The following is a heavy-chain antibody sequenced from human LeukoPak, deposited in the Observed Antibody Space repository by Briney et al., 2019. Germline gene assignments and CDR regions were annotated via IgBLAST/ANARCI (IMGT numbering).Heavy chain of an antibody. D-gene: IGHD2-2*01. CDR1: GGTFSSYA. Sequence: ASVKVSCKASGGTFSSYAISCVRQAPGQGLEWMGGIIPIFGTANYAQKFQGRVTITADESTSTAYMELSSLRSEDTAVYYCARAPLVPAARDYYYYGMDVWGKGTTVTVSS. CDR3: ARAPLVPAARDYYYYGMDV. CDR2: IIPIFGTA. J-gene: IGHJ6*04. V-gene: IGHV1-69*13.